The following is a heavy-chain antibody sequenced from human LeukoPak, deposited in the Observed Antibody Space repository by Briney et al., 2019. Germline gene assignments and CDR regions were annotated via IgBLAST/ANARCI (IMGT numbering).Heavy chain of an antibody. D-gene: IGHD6-13*01. J-gene: IGHJ1*01. V-gene: IGHV3-23*01. CDR2: ISGSGGST. CDR3: ARGGQQLVPFQH. Sequence: GGSLRLSCVASGFTFSSYSMSWVRQAPGKGLEWVSAISGSGGSTYYADSVKGRFTISRDNSKNTLYLQMNSLRAEDTAVYYCARGGQQLVPFQHWGQGTLVTVSS. CDR1: GFTFSSYS.